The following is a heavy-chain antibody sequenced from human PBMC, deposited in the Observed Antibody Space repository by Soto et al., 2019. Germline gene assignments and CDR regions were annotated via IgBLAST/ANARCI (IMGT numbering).Heavy chain of an antibody. D-gene: IGHD5-18*01. V-gene: IGHV4-34*01. CDR3: ARVHSYGRLYYYYYGMDV. CDR2: INHSGST. Sequence: PSDTLSLTCAVYGGSFSGYYWSWIRQPPGKGLEWIGEINHSGSTNYNPSLKSRVTISVDTSKNQFSLKLSSVTAADTAVYYCARVHSYGRLYYYYYGMDVWGQGTTVTVSS. J-gene: IGHJ6*02. CDR1: GGSFSGYY.